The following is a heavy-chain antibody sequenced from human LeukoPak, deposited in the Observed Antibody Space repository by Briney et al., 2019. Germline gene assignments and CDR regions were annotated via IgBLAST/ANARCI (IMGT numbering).Heavy chain of an antibody. V-gene: IGHV3-21*01. CDR2: ISSSISYI. CDR3: ARYGYGPNRVDP. D-gene: IGHD5-18*01. CDR1: GFTFSSYS. J-gene: IGHJ5*02. Sequence: GGSLRLSCAASGFTFSSYSTNWVRHAPGKGLGWVSSISSSISYIYYADSVKGRLTISRDNAKNSLYLQMISMRAENTAVYSFARYGYGPNRVDPWGQGTLVTVSS.